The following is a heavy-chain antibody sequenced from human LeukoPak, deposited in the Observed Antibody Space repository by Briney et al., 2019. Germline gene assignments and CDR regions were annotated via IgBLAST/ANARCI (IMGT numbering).Heavy chain of an antibody. J-gene: IGHJ6*03. Sequence: PSETLSLTCAVYGGSFSGYYWSWIRQPPGKGLEWIGNIYYSGSTNYNPSLKSRVTISVDTSKNQFSLKLSSVTAADTAVYYCTRGSIAFYYMDVWGKGTTVTISS. CDR3: TRGSIAFYYMDV. CDR1: GGSFSGYY. V-gene: IGHV4-59*01. CDR2: IYYSGST. D-gene: IGHD3-22*01.